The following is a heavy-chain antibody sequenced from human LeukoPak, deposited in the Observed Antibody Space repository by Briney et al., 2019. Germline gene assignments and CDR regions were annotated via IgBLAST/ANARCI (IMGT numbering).Heavy chain of an antibody. J-gene: IGHJ3*02. V-gene: IGHV4-39*07. D-gene: IGHD2/OR15-2a*01. CDR1: GGSISSSSYY. CDR3: ARSINSNQGARDAFDI. Sequence: SETLSLTCTVSGGSISSSSYYWGWIRQPPGKGLEWIGSIYYSGSTYYNPSLKSRVTISVDTSKNQFSLKLSSVTAADTAVYYCARSINSNQGARDAFDIWGQGTMVTVSS. CDR2: IYYSGST.